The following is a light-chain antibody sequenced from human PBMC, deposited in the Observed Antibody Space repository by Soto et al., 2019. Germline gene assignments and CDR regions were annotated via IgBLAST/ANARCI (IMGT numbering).Light chain of an antibody. CDR1: QSISSY. CDR2: AAS. Sequence: DIQMTQSPSSLSASVGDRVTITCRASQSISSYLNWYQQKPGKAPKLLIYAASSLQSGVPSRFSGSGSGTDFTLPISSLQPEDFATYYCQQSFSKFLYTFGQGTKLAIK. J-gene: IGKJ2*01. CDR3: QQSFSKFLYT. V-gene: IGKV1-39*01.